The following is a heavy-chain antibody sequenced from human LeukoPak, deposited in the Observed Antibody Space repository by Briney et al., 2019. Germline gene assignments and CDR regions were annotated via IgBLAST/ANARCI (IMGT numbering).Heavy chain of an antibody. CDR3: VRSIAVAGKEFDS. D-gene: IGHD6-13*01. Sequence: PSETLSLTCTVSGDSISSDSISSYYWSWIRQPAGKGLEWIGRIYPSGSTECNPSLKSRVTMSIDTSKNQFSLKLSSVTAADTAVYCCVRSIAVAGKEFDSWGRGTLVTVSS. CDR2: IYPSGST. J-gene: IGHJ4*02. V-gene: IGHV4-61*02. CDR1: GDSISSDSISSYY.